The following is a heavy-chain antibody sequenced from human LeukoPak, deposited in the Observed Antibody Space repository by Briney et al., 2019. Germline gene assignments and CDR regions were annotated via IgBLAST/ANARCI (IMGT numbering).Heavy chain of an antibody. Sequence: GGSLRLSCAASGFTFSSYSMNWVRQAPGKGLEWVSSISSSSTYIYYADSVKGRFTISRDNAKNSLYLQMNSLRAEDTAVYYCARGPFYCSSTSCYKNYMDVWGKGTTVTVSS. V-gene: IGHV3-21*01. D-gene: IGHD2-2*02. CDR2: ISSSSTYI. CDR3: ARGPFYCSSTSCYKNYMDV. CDR1: GFTFSSYS. J-gene: IGHJ6*03.